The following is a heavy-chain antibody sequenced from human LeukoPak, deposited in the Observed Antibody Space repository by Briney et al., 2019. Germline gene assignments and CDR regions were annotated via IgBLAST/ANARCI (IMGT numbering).Heavy chain of an antibody. CDR3: ARDRSGSRWRWFDP. Sequence: ASVKVSCKASGYTFTNYYIHWVRQAPGQGLEWMGIINPTGGSASYAQKLQGRVSMTSDTSTSTLYLGLSSLRSEDTAVYYCARDRSGSRWRWFDPWGQGTLVTVSS. CDR1: GYTFTNYY. J-gene: IGHJ5*02. D-gene: IGHD6-13*01. CDR2: INPTGGSA. V-gene: IGHV1-46*01.